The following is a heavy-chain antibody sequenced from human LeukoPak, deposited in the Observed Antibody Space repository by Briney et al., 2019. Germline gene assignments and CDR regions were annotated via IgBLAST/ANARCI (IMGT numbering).Heavy chain of an antibody. J-gene: IGHJ4*02. Sequence: GGSLRLSCAASGFTFTSYAMNWVRQAPGQGLEWMGWINTNTGNPTYAQGFTGRFVFSLDTSVSTAYLQISSLKAEDTAVYYCARDYSGSYFDYWGQGTLVTVSS. D-gene: IGHD1-26*01. V-gene: IGHV7-4-1*02. CDR3: ARDYSGSYFDY. CDR1: GFTFTSYA. CDR2: INTNTGNP.